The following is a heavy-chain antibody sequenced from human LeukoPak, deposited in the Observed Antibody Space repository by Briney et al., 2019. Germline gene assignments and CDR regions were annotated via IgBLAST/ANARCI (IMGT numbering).Heavy chain of an antibody. D-gene: IGHD3-16*01. CDR3: ARFDHVWETHGMDAFDL. J-gene: IGHJ3*01. V-gene: IGHV4-38-2*01. Sequence: SETLSLTCGVSGYSISRGYSWGWIRQPPGKGLEWIGNIYHSESTHYNPSLKSRVTISPDTSKNQFSLKLTSVTASDTAVYYCARFDHVWETHGMDAFDLWGQGTMVTVSS. CDR2: IYHSEST. CDR1: GYSISRGYS.